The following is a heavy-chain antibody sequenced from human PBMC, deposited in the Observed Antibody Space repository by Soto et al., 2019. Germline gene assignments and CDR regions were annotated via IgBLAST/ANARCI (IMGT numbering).Heavy chain of an antibody. CDR3: AKDRGGGLAYSGGDCYSQGMDV. CDR1: GFTFSSYG. Sequence: GGSLRLSCAASGFTFSSYGMHWVRQAPGKGLEWVAVISYDGSNKYYADSVKGRFTISRDNSKNTLYLQMNSLRAEDTAVYYCAKDRGGGLAYSGGDCYSQGMDVWGQGTTVTVSS. D-gene: IGHD2-21*02. CDR2: ISYDGSNK. J-gene: IGHJ6*02. V-gene: IGHV3-30*18.